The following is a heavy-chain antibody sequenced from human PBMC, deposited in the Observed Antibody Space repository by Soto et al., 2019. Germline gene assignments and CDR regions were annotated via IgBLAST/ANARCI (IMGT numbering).Heavy chain of an antibody. V-gene: IGHV2-26*01. CDR2: IFSNDEK. D-gene: IGHD6-19*01. Sequence: QVTLKESGPVLVKPTETLTLTCTVSGFSLSNARMGVSWIRQPPGKALARLAHIFSNDEKSYSTSLKSRLTISKDTSKSQVVLTMTNMDPVDTATYYCARTSGSQWLVWGCFDYWGQGTLVTVSS. CDR1: GFSLSNARMG. J-gene: IGHJ4*02. CDR3: ARTSGSQWLVWGCFDY.